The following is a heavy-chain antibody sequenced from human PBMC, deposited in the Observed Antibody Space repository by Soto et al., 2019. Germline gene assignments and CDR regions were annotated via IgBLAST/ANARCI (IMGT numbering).Heavy chain of an antibody. CDR1: GGPISSGDYY. J-gene: IGHJ5*02. Sequence: PLETLSLTCTVSGGPISSGDYYWSWILQPPGKGLEWIGYIYYSGSTYYNPSLKSRVTISVDTSKNQFSLKLSSVTAADTAVYYCARGRVRGVITDPWGQGTLVTVSS. V-gene: IGHV4-30-4*01. CDR3: ARGRVRGVITDP. D-gene: IGHD3-10*01. CDR2: IYYSGST.